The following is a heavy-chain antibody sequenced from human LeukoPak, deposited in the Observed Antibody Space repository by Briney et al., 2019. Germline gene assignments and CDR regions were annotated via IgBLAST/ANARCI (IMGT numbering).Heavy chain of an antibody. CDR1: GGSISHYY. D-gene: IGHD3-9*01. CDR3: ARGFRYGPPDY. CDR2: ISYSGST. J-gene: IGHJ4*02. V-gene: IGHV4-59*01. Sequence: SETLSLTRTVSGGSISHYYWSWVRQPPGKGLEWIGYISYSGSTNYNPSLKSRVTISVETSKNQFSLKLSSVTAADTAVYYCARGFRYGPPDYWGQGTLVTVSS.